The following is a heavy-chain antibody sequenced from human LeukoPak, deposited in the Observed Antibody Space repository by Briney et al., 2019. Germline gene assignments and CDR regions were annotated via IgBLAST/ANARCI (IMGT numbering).Heavy chain of an antibody. V-gene: IGHV1-8*01. CDR1: GYTFTSYD. CDR2: MNPNNGNT. CDR3: AREGTGIFGVVIHNYFDY. Sequence: ASVKVSCKASGYTFTSYDINWVRQATGQGLEWMGWMNPNNGNTDYAQKFQGRVTLTRNTSISTAYMELSSLRSEDTAVYYCAREGTGIFGVVIHNYFDYWGQGTLVTVSS. J-gene: IGHJ4*02. D-gene: IGHD3-3*01.